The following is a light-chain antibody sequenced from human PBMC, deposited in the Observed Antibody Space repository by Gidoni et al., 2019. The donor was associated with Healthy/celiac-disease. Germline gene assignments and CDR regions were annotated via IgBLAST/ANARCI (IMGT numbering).Light chain of an antibody. CDR2: AAS. Sequence: DIQITPSPSSLSASVGDRVTITCRASQSISSYLNWYQQKPGKAPKLLIYAASSLQSGGPSRLSGSGSGTDVTLTISSLQPEDFATYYCQQSYSTLGITFGQGTRLEIK. CDR3: QQSYSTLGIT. J-gene: IGKJ5*01. V-gene: IGKV1-39*01. CDR1: QSISSY.